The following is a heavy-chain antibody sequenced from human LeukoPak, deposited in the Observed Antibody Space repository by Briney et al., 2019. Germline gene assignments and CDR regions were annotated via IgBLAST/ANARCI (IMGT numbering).Heavy chain of an antibody. J-gene: IGHJ4*02. CDR1: GFTFSSYA. CDR2: ISGSGGST. CDR3: AKCKVVVVAARYYFDY. Sequence: GGSLRLSCAASGFTFSSYAMSWVRQAPGKGLEWVSAISGSGGSTYYADSVKGRFTNSRDNSKNTLYLQMNSLRAEDTAVYYCAKCKVVVVAARYYFDYWGQGTLVTVSS. D-gene: IGHD2-15*01. V-gene: IGHV3-23*01.